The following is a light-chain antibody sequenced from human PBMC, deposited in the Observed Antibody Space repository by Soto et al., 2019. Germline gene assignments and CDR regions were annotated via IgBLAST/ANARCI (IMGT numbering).Light chain of an antibody. V-gene: IGKV1-5*03. Sequence: DIQMTQSPSTLSGSVGDRVTITCRASQTISSWLAWYQQKPGKAPKLLIYKASTLKSGVPSRFSGSGSGTEFTLTISSLQPADFATYYCQQYNSYWTFGPGTKVDIK. CDR2: KAS. CDR3: QQYNSYWT. J-gene: IGKJ1*01. CDR1: QTISSW.